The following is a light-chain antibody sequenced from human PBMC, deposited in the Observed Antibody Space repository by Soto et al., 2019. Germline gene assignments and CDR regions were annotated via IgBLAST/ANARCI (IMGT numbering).Light chain of an antibody. V-gene: IGLV1-51*01. Sequence: QSVLTQPPSVSAAPGQKVTISCSGKNSNVGNNYVSWYQQAPGTAPKVVIKDNNKRPSGVPDRFSGSKSGNTASLTVSGLQAEEEADYYCSSLVGSNHCVFGTGNTVTVL. J-gene: IGLJ1*01. CDR2: DNN. CDR1: NSNVGNNY. CDR3: SSLVGSNHCV.